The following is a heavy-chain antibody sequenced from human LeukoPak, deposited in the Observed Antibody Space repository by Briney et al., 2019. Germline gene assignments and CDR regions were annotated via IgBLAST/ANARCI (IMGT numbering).Heavy chain of an antibody. Sequence: PGGSLRLSCAASGFTFSSYSMNWVRQAPGKGLEWVSSISSSSSYIYYADSVKGRFTISRDNAKNSLYLQMNSLRAEDTAVYYCARDRSSPYDFWSGYYSPVHKTGRPMDVWGKGTTVTVSS. CDR1: GFTFSSYS. CDR3: ARDRSSPYDFWSGYYSPVHKTGRPMDV. V-gene: IGHV3-21*01. CDR2: ISSSSSYI. D-gene: IGHD3-3*01. J-gene: IGHJ6*03.